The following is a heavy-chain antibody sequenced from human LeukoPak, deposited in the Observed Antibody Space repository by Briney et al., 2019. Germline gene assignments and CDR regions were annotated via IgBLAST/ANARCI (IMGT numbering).Heavy chain of an antibody. J-gene: IGHJ6*02. CDR2: IYSGGST. CDR1: GFTVSSNY. V-gene: IGHV3-66*01. CDR3: ASEDPSYGMDV. Sequence: PGGSLRLSCAASGFTVSSNYMSWVRQAPGKGLEWVSVIYSGGSTYYADSVKGRFTISRDNSKNTLYLQMNSLRAEDTAVYYCASEDPSYGMDVWGQGTSVTVSS.